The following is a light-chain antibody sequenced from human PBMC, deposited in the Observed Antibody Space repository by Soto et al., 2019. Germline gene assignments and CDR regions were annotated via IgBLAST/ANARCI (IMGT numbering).Light chain of an antibody. V-gene: IGKV3-11*01. CDR2: DAS. CDR1: QSISTY. CDR3: QHRSSWPRMYT. Sequence: EIVLTQSPGTLSLSPGERATLSCRASQSISTYLAWYQQKPGQAPRLLIYDASNRAPGIPARISGRGSGTDFTLNISSLEPEDFAMYYCQHRSSWPRMYTGGQGTKWEIK. J-gene: IGKJ2*01.